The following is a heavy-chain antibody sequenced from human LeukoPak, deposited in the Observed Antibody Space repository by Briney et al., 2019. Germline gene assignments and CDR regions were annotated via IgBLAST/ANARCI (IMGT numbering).Heavy chain of an antibody. J-gene: IGHJ4*02. Sequence: PGGSLRLSCAASGFTFSSYWMSWVRQAPGKGLEWVANIKQDGSEKYYVDSVKGRFTISRDNAKNSLYLQMNSLSAEDTAVYYCASYIPDIVVVAAATDRRDYWGQGTLVTVSS. CDR3: ASYIPDIVVVAAATDRRDY. CDR1: GFTFSSYW. CDR2: IKQDGSEK. D-gene: IGHD2-15*01. V-gene: IGHV3-7*02.